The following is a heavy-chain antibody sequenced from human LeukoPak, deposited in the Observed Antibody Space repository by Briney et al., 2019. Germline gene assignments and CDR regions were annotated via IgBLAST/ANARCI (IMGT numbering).Heavy chain of an antibody. V-gene: IGHV3-7*01. CDR2: IRPDGSDK. D-gene: IGHD1-26*01. Sequence: GGSLRLSCAASGFTFNTFWMNWVRLAPGRGLEWLANIRPDGSDKYYVDSVRGRFTISRDNGKNLVYLEMNSLRVEDTAIYYCARSRSKSMNDKNFLYRGQGSLVTVSS. J-gene: IGHJ4*02. CDR3: ARSRSKSMNDKNFLY. CDR1: GFTFNTFW.